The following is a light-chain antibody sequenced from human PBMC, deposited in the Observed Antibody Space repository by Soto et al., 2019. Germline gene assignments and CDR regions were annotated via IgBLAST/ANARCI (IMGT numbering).Light chain of an antibody. Sequence: TQPASVSGSPGQSITISCTGTSSDVGSYNLVSWYQQHPGKAPKLMIYEVSKRPSGVSNRFSGSKSGNTASLTISGLQAEDEADYYCCSYAGSSTYVFGTGTQLTVL. CDR3: CSYAGSSTYV. V-gene: IGLV2-23*02. CDR2: EVS. CDR1: SSDVGSYNL. J-gene: IGLJ1*01.